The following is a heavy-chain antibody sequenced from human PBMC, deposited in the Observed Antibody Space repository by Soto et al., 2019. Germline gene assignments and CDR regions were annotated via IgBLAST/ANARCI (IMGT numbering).Heavy chain of an antibody. CDR1: GYTFTSYY. D-gene: IGHD1-20*01. CDR3: AREGGITGTHDAFDI. Sequence: QVQLVQSGAEVKKPGASVKVSCKASGYTFTSYYMHWVRQAPGQGLEWMGIINPSGGSTSYAQKFQGRVPMTRDTSTSTVYMELGSLRSEDTAVYYCAREGGITGTHDAFDIWGQGTMVTVSS. J-gene: IGHJ3*02. V-gene: IGHV1-46*03. CDR2: INPSGGST.